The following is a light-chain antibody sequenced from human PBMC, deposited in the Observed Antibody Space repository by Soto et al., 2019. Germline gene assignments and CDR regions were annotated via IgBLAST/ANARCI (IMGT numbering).Light chain of an antibody. Sequence: EIVLTQSPGTLSLSPGERATLSCRASQIVSSSYLAWYQQRPGQTPSLLIYGASTRATGIPDRFSGSGSGTHFTLTISRLEPGDFAVYYCQHFGGTTFTFGQGTRLEIK. CDR2: GAS. V-gene: IGKV3-20*01. J-gene: IGKJ5*01. CDR1: QIVSSSY. CDR3: QHFGGTTFT.